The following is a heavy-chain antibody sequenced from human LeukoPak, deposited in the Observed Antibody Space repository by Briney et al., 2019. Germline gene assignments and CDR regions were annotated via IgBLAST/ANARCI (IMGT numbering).Heavy chain of an antibody. D-gene: IGHD3-16*01. CDR2: INERATII. CDR1: GFTFSNYW. J-gene: IGHJ4*02. CDR3: VRDLILVWTPGDDFDH. Sequence: GGSLRLSCAASGFTFSNYWMHWVRQAPGKGLEWVSRINERATIISYADSVKGRFTISRENARNTLYLQMDSLTAEDTAVYYCVRDLILVWTPGDDFDHWGQGTLVTVSS. V-gene: IGHV3-74*01.